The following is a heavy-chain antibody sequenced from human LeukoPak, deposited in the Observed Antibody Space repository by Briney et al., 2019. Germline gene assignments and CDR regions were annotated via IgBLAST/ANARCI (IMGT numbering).Heavy chain of an antibody. CDR1: GYTFTSYG. V-gene: IGHV1-18*01. CDR2: ISAYNGNT. Sequence: ASVKVSCKASGYTFTSYGISWVRQAPGQGLEWMGWISAYNGNTNYAQKLQGRVTMTTDTSTSTAYMELRGLGFDDTAVYYCARDYDFWSGYPPLNYYGMDVWGQGTTVTVSS. CDR3: ARDYDFWSGYPPLNYYGMDV. D-gene: IGHD3-3*01. J-gene: IGHJ6*02.